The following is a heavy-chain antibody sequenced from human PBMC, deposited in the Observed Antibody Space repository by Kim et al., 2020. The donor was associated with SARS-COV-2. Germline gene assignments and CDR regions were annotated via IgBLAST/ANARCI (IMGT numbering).Heavy chain of an antibody. CDR3: ARDRGIAARPGWFDP. CDR2: IIPILGIA. J-gene: IGHJ5*02. CDR1: GGTFSSYT. D-gene: IGHD6-6*01. Sequence: SVKVSCKASGGTFSSYTISWVRQAPGQGLEWMGRIIPILGIANYAQKFQGRVTITADKSTSTAYMELSSLRSEDTAVYYCARDRGIAARPGWFDPWGQGTLVTVSS. V-gene: IGHV1-69*04.